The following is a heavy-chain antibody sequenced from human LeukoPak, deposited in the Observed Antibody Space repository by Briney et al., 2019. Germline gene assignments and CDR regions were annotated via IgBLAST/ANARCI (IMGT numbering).Heavy chain of an antibody. CDR2: IWYDGSNK. CDR1: GFTLSSYG. Sequence: GGSLRLSCAASGFTLSSYGMHWVGQAPGRGLEWVAVIWYDGSNKYYADSVKGRFTISRDNSKNTLYLQMNSLRAEDTAVYYCARGITGTTGFDYWGQGTLVTVSS. D-gene: IGHD1-7*01. V-gene: IGHV3-33*01. J-gene: IGHJ4*02. CDR3: ARGITGTTGFDY.